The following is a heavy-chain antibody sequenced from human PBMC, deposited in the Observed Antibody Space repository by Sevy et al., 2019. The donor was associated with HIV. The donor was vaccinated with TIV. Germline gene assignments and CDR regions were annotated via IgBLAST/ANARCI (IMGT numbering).Heavy chain of an antibody. V-gene: IGHV3-49*04. D-gene: IGHD5-18*01. CDR2: IRSKFYGGTA. Sequence: GGSLRLSCTASGFTFSDYAMTWVRQAPGKGLEWVSFIRSKFYGGTAEYAASVQGRFSISRDDSKNIAYLQMNSLKTDDTGVYYCIRDGRGYSRPFVYWGQGTLVTVSS. CDR1: GFTFSDYA. J-gene: IGHJ4*02. CDR3: IRDGRGYSRPFVY.